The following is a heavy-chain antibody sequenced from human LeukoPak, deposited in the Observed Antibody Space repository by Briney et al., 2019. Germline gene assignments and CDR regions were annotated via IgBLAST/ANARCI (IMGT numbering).Heavy chain of an antibody. V-gene: IGHV4-39*07. Sequence: SETLSLTCTVSGGSISSSSYYWRWIRQPPGKGLEWIVSIYYSGSTYYNPSLKSRVTISVDTSKNQVSLKRSSVTAADTAVYYCARVNGWFDPWGQGTLVTVSS. J-gene: IGHJ5*02. D-gene: IGHD2-8*01. CDR2: IYYSGST. CDR1: GGSISSSSYY. CDR3: ARVNGWFDP.